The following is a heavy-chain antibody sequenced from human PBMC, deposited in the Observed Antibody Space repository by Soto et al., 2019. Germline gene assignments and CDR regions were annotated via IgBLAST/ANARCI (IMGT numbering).Heavy chain of an antibody. CDR1: GGTFSSYT. D-gene: IGHD6-19*01. Sequence: QVQLVQSGAEVKKPGSSVKVSCKASGGTFSSYTISWVRQAPGQGLEWMGRIIPILGIANYAQKFQGRVTITADKSTSTAYMELSRLRSEDTDVYYCATRTGWYYFDYWGQGTLVTVSS. J-gene: IGHJ4*02. V-gene: IGHV1-69*02. CDR3: ATRTGWYYFDY. CDR2: IIPILGIA.